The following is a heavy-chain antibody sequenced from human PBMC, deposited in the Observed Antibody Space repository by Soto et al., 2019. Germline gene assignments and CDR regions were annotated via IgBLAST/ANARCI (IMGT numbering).Heavy chain of an antibody. V-gene: IGHV4-59*01. CDR2: IYYSGST. D-gene: IGHD2-21*01. CDR3: ARDRVNSLYGMDV. CDR1: GGSISSYY. J-gene: IGHJ6*02. Sequence: ETLSLTCTVSGGSISSYYWSWIRQPPGKGLEWIGYIYYSGSTNYNPSLKSRVTISVDTSKNQFSLKLSSVTAADTAVYYCARDRVNSLYGMDVWGQGTTVTVSS.